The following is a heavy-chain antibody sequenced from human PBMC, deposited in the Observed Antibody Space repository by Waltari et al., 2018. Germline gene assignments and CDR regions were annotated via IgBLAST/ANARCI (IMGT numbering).Heavy chain of an antibody. CDR1: GGSISSHY. CDR2: IYYSGST. V-gene: IGHV4-59*11. J-gene: IGHJ6*02. Sequence: QVQLQESGPGLVKPSETLSLTCTVSGGSISSHYWSWIRQPPGKGLEWIGYIYYSGSTNYHPSRKSGGTISVDTSKNQFALKLSSVTAADTAVYYCARAVGYCSGGSCYSPYYYYGMDVWGQGTTVTVSS. D-gene: IGHD2-15*01. CDR3: ARAVGYCSGGSCYSPYYYYGMDV.